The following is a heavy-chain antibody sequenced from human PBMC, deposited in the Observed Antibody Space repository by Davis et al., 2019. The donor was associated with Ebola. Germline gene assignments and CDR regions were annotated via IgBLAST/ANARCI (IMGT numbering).Heavy chain of an antibody. CDR3: ARDRRDGYNPLDY. J-gene: IGHJ4*02. CDR1: GFTFSSYD. D-gene: IGHD5-24*01. CDR2: ISYDGSNK. V-gene: IGHV3-30*03. Sequence: GGSLRLSCAASGFTFSSYDMHWVRQAPGKGLEWVAEISYDGSNKYYADSVKGRITVSRDKSKNALYLQMNSLRPEDAAVYYCARDRRDGYNPLDYWGQGTLVTVSS.